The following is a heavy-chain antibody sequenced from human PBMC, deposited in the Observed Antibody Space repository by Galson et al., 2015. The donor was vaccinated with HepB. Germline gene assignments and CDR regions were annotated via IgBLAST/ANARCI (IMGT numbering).Heavy chain of an antibody. V-gene: IGHV3-30*18. Sequence: SLRLSCAASGFTFSSYGMHWVRQAPGKGLEWVAVISYDGSNKYYADSVKGRFTISRDNSKNTLYLQMNSLRAEDTAVYYCAKERRGWYEYYFDYWGQGTLVTVSS. D-gene: IGHD6-19*01. CDR1: GFTFSSYG. CDR2: ISYDGSNK. J-gene: IGHJ4*02. CDR3: AKERRGWYEYYFDY.